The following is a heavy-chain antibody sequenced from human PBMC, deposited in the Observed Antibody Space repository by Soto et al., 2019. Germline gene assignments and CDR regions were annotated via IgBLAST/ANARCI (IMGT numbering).Heavy chain of an antibody. CDR3: AKDLSHPSGRRYYFDY. CDR1: GFTFSSYA. CDR2: ISGSGGST. J-gene: IGHJ4*02. Sequence: GGSLRLSCAASGFTFSSYAMSWVRQAPGKGLEWVSAISGSGGSTYYADSVKGRFTISRDNSKNTLYLQMNSLRAEDTAVYYCAKDLSHPSGRRYYFDYWGQGTLVTVSS. D-gene: IGHD2-15*01. V-gene: IGHV3-23*01.